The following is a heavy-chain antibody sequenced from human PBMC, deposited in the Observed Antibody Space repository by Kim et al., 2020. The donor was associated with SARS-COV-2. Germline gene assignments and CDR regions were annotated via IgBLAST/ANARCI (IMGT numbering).Heavy chain of an antibody. Sequence: STTSYADSVTGRFTISRDNAKNTLYLQMNSLRAEDTAVYYCARGLVTFDYWGQGTLVTVSS. V-gene: IGHV3-74*01. D-gene: IGHD3-10*01. CDR2: STT. J-gene: IGHJ4*02. CDR3: ARGLVTFDY.